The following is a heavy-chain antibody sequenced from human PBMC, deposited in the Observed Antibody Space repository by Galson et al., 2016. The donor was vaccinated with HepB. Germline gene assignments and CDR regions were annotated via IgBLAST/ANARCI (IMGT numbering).Heavy chain of an antibody. J-gene: IGHJ4*02. D-gene: IGHD4/OR15-4a*01. CDR2: INGDGSST. CDR1: GFTSSSYW. CDR3: ARGHSANSFILDY. Sequence: GSLRLSCAASGFTSSSYWMNWFRQAPGKEMVWVSRINGDGSSTTYADSVKGRFTISRDNAKNTLYLQMSSLRAEDTAVYYCARGHSANSFILDYWGQGTLVTVSS. V-gene: IGHV3-74*01.